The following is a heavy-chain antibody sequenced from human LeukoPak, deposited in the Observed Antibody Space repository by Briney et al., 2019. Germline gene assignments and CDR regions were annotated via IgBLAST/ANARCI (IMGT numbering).Heavy chain of an antibody. Sequence: GGSLRLSCAASGFTVSSNYMSWVRQAPGKGLEWVSVIYSGGSTYYADPVKGRFTISRDNSKNTLYLQMNSLRAEDTAVYYCARDLGGPPGAFDIWGQGTMVTVSS. CDR2: IYSGGST. D-gene: IGHD3-10*01. J-gene: IGHJ3*02. CDR3: ARDLGGPPGAFDI. V-gene: IGHV3-66*01. CDR1: GFTVSSNY.